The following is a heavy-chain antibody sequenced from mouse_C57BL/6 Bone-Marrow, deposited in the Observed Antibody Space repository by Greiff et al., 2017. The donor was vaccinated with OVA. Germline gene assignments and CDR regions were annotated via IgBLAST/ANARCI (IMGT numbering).Heavy chain of an antibody. CDR2: IDPSDSYT. D-gene: IGHD1-1*01. V-gene: IGHV1-50*01. CDR3: APYYYGRGFAY. Sequence: QVQLQQPGAELVKPGSSFKLSCKASGYTFTSYWMQWVKQRPGQGLEWIGEIDPSDSYTNYNQKFKGKATLTVDTSSSTAYMQLSSLTSEDSAVYYCAPYYYGRGFAYWGQGTLVTVSA. J-gene: IGHJ3*01. CDR1: GYTFTSYW.